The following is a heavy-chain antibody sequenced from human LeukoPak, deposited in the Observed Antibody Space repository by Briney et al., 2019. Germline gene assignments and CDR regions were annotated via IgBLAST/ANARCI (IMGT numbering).Heavy chain of an antibody. CDR3: ARGIAARPAYFAY. D-gene: IGHD6-6*01. Sequence: PSETLSLTCTVSGLSISSYFWSWFRQPPGKGLEWLGRIYASGSTNYNPSLKSRVIMSVDTSKNQFSLKLSSVTAADTAVYYCARGIAARPAYFAYWGQGTLVTVSS. CDR2: IYASGST. CDR1: GLSISSYF. J-gene: IGHJ4*02. V-gene: IGHV4-4*07.